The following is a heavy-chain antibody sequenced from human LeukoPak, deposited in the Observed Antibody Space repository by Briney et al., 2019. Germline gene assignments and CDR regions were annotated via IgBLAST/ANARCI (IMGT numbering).Heavy chain of an antibody. CDR2: INSDGSST. CDR1: GFTFSSYW. CDR3: AKETGYSSRSDAFDV. J-gene: IGHJ3*01. Sequence: PGGSLRLSCAASGFTFSSYWMHWVRQAPGKGLVWVSRINSDGSSTSYADSVKGRFTISRDNAKNTLYLQMNSLRAEDTALYYCAKETGYSSRSDAFDVWGQGTMVTVSS. V-gene: IGHV3-74*01. D-gene: IGHD6-13*01.